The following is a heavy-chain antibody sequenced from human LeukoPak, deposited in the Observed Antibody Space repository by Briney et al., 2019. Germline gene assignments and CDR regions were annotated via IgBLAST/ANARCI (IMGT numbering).Heavy chain of an antibody. CDR3: ARRTGYSSGWPYYYYGMDV. D-gene: IGHD6-19*01. J-gene: IGHJ6*02. V-gene: IGHV4-39*01. Sequence: SETLSLTCTVSGGSISSSSYYWGWIRQPPEKGLEWIGSIYYSGSTYYNPSLKSRVTISVDTSKNQFSLKLSSVTAADTAVYYCARRTGYSSGWPYYYYGMDVWGQGTTVTVS. CDR1: GGSISSSSYY. CDR2: IYYSGST.